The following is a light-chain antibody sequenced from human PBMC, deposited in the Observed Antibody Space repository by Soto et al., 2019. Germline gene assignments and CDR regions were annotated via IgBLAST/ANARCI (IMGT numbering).Light chain of an antibody. Sequence: QSALTQPPSVSGSPGHSVTISCTGTSEVGSYSRVSWYQQSPGTSPKLLIYDVTKRPLGVSDRFSGSKSGNTASLTISGLQAEDEADYYCSSYTSSSTLKYVFGTGTQLTVL. CDR2: DVT. V-gene: IGLV2-18*02. CDR3: SSYTSSSTLKYV. J-gene: IGLJ1*01. CDR1: SEVGSYSR.